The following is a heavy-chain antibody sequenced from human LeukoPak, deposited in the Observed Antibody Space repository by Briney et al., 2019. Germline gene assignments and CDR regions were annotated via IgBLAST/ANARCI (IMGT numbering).Heavy chain of an antibody. CDR2: ISAYNGNT. D-gene: IGHD3-10*01. V-gene: IGHV1-18*01. CDR1: GGTFSSYA. J-gene: IGHJ5*02. Sequence: EASVTVSCKASGGTFSSYAISWVRQAPGQGLEWMGWISAYNGNTNYAQKLQGRVTMTTDTSTSTAYMELRSLRSDDTAVYYCARSQIAYGSGSWRRTQDKNWFDPWGQGTLVTVSS. CDR3: ARSQIAYGSGSWRRTQDKNWFDP.